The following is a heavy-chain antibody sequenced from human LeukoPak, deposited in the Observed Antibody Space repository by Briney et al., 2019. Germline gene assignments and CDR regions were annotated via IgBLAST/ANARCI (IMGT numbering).Heavy chain of an antibody. J-gene: IGHJ4*02. V-gene: IGHV4-39*01. CDR1: GGSISSSSYY. D-gene: IGHD6-13*01. Sequence: SETLSLTCTVSGGSISSSSYYWGWIRQPPGKGLEWIGSIYYSGSTYYNPSLKSRVTISVDTSKNQFSLKLSSVTAADTAVYYCASSSSWYEGYCFDYWGQGTLVTVSS. CDR3: ASSSSWYEGYCFDY. CDR2: IYYSGST.